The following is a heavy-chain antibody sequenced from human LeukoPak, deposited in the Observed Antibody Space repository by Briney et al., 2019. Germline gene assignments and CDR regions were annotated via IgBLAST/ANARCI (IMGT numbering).Heavy chain of an antibody. CDR3: ARRTTVKDNYYYYYGMDV. V-gene: IGHV4-39*01. CDR2: IYYSGTT. Sequence: SETLSLTCTVSGDSITSTTYYWGWIRQSPGKGLEWIGSIYYSGTTYYNPSLKSRVTISVDTSKSQFSLKLTSVTAADTAVYYCARRTTVKDNYYYYYGMDVWGQGTTVTVSS. D-gene: IGHD4-4*01. CDR1: GDSITSTTYY. J-gene: IGHJ6*02.